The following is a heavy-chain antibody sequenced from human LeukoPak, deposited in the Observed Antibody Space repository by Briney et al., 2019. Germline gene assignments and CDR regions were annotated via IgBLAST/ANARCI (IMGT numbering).Heavy chain of an antibody. CDR1: GFTFSSYS. CDR3: ARGGFSFAFGLDAFDI. Sequence: PGGSLRLSCAASGFTFSSYSMNWVRQAPGKGLEWVSSISSSSSYIYYADSVKGRFTISRDNAKNSLYLQMNSLRAEDTAVYYCARGGFSFAFGLDAFDIWGQGTMVTVSS. V-gene: IGHV3-21*01. J-gene: IGHJ3*02. CDR2: ISSSSSYI. D-gene: IGHD2-15*01.